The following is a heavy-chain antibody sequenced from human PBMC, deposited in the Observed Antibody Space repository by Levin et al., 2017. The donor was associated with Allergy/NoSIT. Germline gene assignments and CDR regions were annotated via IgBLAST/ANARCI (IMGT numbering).Heavy chain of an antibody. Sequence: GGSLRLSCAASGFTFSSYAMCWVRQAPGKGLEWVSSISGSGAGTYYADSVKGRFTISRDNSKNTLYLQMNSLRADDTAVYYCAKGSVTGTTENDCWGQGTLVTVSS. V-gene: IGHV3-23*01. CDR1: GFTFSSYA. CDR2: ISGSGAGT. D-gene: IGHD1-1*01. J-gene: IGHJ4*02. CDR3: AKGSVTGTTENDC.